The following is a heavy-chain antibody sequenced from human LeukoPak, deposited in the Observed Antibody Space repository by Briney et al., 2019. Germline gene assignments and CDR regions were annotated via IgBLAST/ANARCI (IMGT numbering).Heavy chain of an antibody. CDR3: AKGFRGAINDAFDI. J-gene: IGHJ3*02. D-gene: IGHD3-10*01. CDR2: ITGNGGTA. Sequence: GGSLRLSCAASGFTFSSYAMSWVRQAPGKGLEWVSTITGNGGTAFYADSVKGRFTISRDNSKNTLYLQMNSLRAEDTAVYYCAKGFRGAINDAFDIWGQGRTVTVSS. V-gene: IGHV3-23*01. CDR1: GFTFSSYA.